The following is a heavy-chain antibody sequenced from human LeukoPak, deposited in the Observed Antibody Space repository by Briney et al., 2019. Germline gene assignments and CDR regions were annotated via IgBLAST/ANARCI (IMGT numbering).Heavy chain of an antibody. J-gene: IGHJ3*02. V-gene: IGHV4-59*08. CDR2: IYYSGST. CDR3: ARRDPSALRAFDI. Sequence: MPSETLSLTCTVSGGSMSSYYWSWIRQPPGKALEWIGYIYYSGSTNYNPSLKSRVTISVDTSKNQFSLKLSSVTAADTAVYYCARRDPSALRAFDIWGQGTMVTVSS. CDR1: GGSMSSYY. D-gene: IGHD2-21*01.